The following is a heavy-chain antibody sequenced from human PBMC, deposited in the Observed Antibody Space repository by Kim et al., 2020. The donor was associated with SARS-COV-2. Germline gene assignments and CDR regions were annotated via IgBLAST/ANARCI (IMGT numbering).Heavy chain of an antibody. J-gene: IGHJ3*02. CDR1: GFTFSSYA. D-gene: IGHD3-16*01. CDR2: IYSGGSST. CDR3: AKVFSSYRYDYVWGRGGAFDI. Sequence: GGSLRLSCAASGFTFSSYAMSWVRQAPGKGLEWVSVIYSGGSSTYYADSVKGRFTISRDNSKNTLYLQMNSLRAEDTAVYYCAKVFSSYRYDYVWGRGGAFDIWGQGTMVTVSS. V-gene: IGHV3-23*03.